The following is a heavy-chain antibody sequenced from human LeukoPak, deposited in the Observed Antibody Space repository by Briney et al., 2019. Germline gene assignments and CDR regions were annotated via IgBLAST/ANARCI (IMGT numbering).Heavy chain of an antibody. Sequence: GGSPRLSCEASGFTFRSYAMTWVRQAPGKGLEWVSAISGSGAKTYYADSVKGRFTISRDNSKNTLYLQMNSLRAEDTAVYYCARGRYSSSFLDYWGQGTLVTVSS. CDR1: GFTFRSYA. CDR3: ARGRYSSSFLDY. D-gene: IGHD6-13*01. J-gene: IGHJ4*02. CDR2: ISGSGAKT. V-gene: IGHV3-23*01.